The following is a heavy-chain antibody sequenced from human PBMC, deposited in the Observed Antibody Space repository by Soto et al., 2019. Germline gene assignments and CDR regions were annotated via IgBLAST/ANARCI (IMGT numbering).Heavy chain of an antibody. CDR1: GGSISSYY. V-gene: IGHV4-4*07. Sequence: SETLSLTCTVSGGSISSYYWSWIRQPAGKGLEWIGRIYTSGSTNYNPSLKCRVTMSVDTSKNQFSLKLSSVTAADTAVYYCARDKGGPYCGGDCFSAWFDPWGQGNLVTVSS. CDR3: ARDKGGPYCGGDCFSAWFDP. D-gene: IGHD2-21*02. J-gene: IGHJ5*02. CDR2: IYTSGST.